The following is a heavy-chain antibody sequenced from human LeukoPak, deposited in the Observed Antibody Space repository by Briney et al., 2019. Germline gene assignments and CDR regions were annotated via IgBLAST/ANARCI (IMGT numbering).Heavy chain of an antibody. V-gene: IGHV3-53*01. CDR2: TYSGGST. D-gene: IGHD3-10*01. CDR1: GFTVSSNY. CDR3: ARDQILWFGESSGYYYGMDV. J-gene: IGHJ6*02. Sequence: GGSLRLSCAASGFTVSSNYMSWVRQAPGKGLEWVSVTYSGGSTYYADSVKGRFTISRDNSKNTLYLQMNSLRAEDTAVYYCARDQILWFGESSGYYYGMDVWGQGTTVTVSS.